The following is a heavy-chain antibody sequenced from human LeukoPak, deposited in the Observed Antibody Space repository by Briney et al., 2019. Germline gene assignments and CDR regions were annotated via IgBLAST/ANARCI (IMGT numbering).Heavy chain of an antibody. CDR1: GLTFSSYA. CDR2: ISGSGIGGRT. Sequence: GGSLRLPCAASGLTFSSYAMSWFRQAPGKGLEWVSGISGSGIGGRTHYADSVKGRFTISRDNSKNTLYLQMNSLRDEDTAVYYCAKDSHWILFDDWGQGTLVTVSS. V-gene: IGHV3-23*01. D-gene: IGHD2-2*03. J-gene: IGHJ4*02. CDR3: AKDSHWILFDD.